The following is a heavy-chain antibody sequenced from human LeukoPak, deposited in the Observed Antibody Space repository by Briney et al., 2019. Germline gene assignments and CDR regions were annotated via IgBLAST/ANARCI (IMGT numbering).Heavy chain of an antibody. CDR3: ARDSGTTGEVKFDP. J-gene: IGHJ5*02. Sequence: GSLRLSCAASGFTFSDYYMSWIRQAPGKGLEWIGRIYGSGSTDYNPSLKSRVTMSIDTSKNQFSLNLISVTAADTAVYYCARDSGTTGEVKFDPWGQGTLVTVSS. V-gene: IGHV4-4*07. CDR2: IYGSGST. CDR1: GFTFSDYY. D-gene: IGHD3-10*01.